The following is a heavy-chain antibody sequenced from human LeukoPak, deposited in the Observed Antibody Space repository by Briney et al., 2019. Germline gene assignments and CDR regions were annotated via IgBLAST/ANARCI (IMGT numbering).Heavy chain of an antibody. Sequence: GGSLRLSCAASGFTFSSHAMTWVRQAPGKGLEGVSAVRDSGSTTFYADSVKGRFAISRDNSRNPLFLQMNSLRADDTAVYYCARPGCGGNCYYRMDVWGKGTTVTVSS. J-gene: IGHJ6*04. CDR3: ARPGCGGNCYYRMDV. CDR2: VRDSGSTT. D-gene: IGHD2-21*01. V-gene: IGHV3-23*01. CDR1: GFTFSSHA.